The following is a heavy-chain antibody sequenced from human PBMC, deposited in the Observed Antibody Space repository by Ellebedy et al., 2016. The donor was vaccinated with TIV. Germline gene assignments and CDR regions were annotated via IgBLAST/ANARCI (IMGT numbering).Heavy chain of an antibody. J-gene: IGHJ4*02. CDR2: IGSAGDT. Sequence: GESLKISCAASGFTFSSHDMHWVRQGTGKGLEWVSAIGSAGDTSYSGSVKGRFNISRENGKNSVYLQMNSLRAEDTAVYYCARASAGLDYWGQGTLVTVSS. CDR1: GFTFSSHD. V-gene: IGHV3-13*01. D-gene: IGHD6-13*01. CDR3: ARASAGLDY.